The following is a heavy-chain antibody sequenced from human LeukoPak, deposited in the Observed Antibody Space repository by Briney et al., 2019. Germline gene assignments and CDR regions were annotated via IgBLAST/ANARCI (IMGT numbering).Heavy chain of an antibody. V-gene: IGHV3-23*01. CDR2: ISGSGDIT. CDR1: GFTFSTYA. CDR3: AKVSCSSSSCPIDY. Sequence: GGSRRLSCAASGFTFSTYAMSWVRQAPGKGLEWVSVISGSGDITYYADSVKGRFTISRDNSKNTLYLQMSSLRAEDTAVYYCAKVSCSSSSCPIDYWGQGTLVTVSS. J-gene: IGHJ4*02. D-gene: IGHD2-2*01.